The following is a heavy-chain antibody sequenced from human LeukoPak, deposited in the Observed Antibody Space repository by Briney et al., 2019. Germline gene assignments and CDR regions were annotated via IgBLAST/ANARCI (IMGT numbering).Heavy chain of an antibody. CDR3: ARPTVEMATTDALDI. CDR1: GFTFSSYS. Sequence: GGSLRLSCAASGFTFSSYSMNWVRQAPGKGLEWVSSISSSSSYIYYADSVKGRFTISRDNAKNSLYLQMNSLRAEDTAVYYCARPTVEMATTDALDIWGQGTMVTVSS. D-gene: IGHD5-24*01. V-gene: IGHV3-21*01. CDR2: ISSSSSYI. J-gene: IGHJ3*02.